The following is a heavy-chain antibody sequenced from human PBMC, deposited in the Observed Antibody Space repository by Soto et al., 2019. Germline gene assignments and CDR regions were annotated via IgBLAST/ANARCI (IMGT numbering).Heavy chain of an antibody. V-gene: IGHV3-74*01. CDR1: GFTFSSYW. Sequence: GESLKISCAASGFTFSSYWMHWVRQAPGKGLVWVSRINSDGSSTSYADSVKGRFTISRDNAKNTLYLQMNSLRAEDTAVYYCARDPDYYDSSGYGNWFDPWGQGTLVTVSS. D-gene: IGHD3-22*01. CDR2: INSDGSST. CDR3: ARDPDYYDSSGYGNWFDP. J-gene: IGHJ5*02.